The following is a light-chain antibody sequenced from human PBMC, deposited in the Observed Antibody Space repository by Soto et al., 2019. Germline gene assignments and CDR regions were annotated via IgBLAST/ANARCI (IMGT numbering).Light chain of an antibody. CDR2: WAS. J-gene: IGKJ2*01. CDR3: QQYYSTPYT. V-gene: IGKV4-1*01. Sequence: DIVMTQSPDSLAVSVGERATINCKSSQSVLSSSNNKNYLAWYQQKPGQPPKLLIYWASTRESGVPDRFSGSGSGTDFTLTISSLQAEDVAVYYCQQYYSTPYTFGQGTKLEIK. CDR1: QSVLSSSNNKNY.